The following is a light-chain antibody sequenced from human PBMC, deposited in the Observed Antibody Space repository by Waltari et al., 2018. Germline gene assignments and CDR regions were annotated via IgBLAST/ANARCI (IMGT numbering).Light chain of an antibody. V-gene: IGLV4-69*01. CDR2: VNSDGSH. CDR3: QTGGHGTWV. CDR1: GGYSSNV. Sequence: LVLTQSPSASASLGASVKLTCPLSGGYSSNVIAWLPQQPGKGPRYLMKVNSDGSHRKGEDTPDRFSASNSGNGGYLTISSRQSDDEADYYCQTGGHGTWVFGGGTKLTVL. J-gene: IGLJ3*02.